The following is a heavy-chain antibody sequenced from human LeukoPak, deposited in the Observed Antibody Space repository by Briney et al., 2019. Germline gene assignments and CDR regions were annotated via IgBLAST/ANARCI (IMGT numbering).Heavy chain of an antibody. V-gene: IGHV1-69*06. Sequence: SVKVSCKASGGTFSSYGFIWVRQAPGQGLEWMGGIIPIFDTANYAQKFQGRVTITADKPTNTAYMELSSLRSEDTAVYYCASGRTDIVVVPATLRNYYFDYWGQGTLVTVSS. J-gene: IGHJ4*02. CDR3: ASGRTDIVVVPATLRNYYFDY. CDR1: GGTFSSYG. D-gene: IGHD2-2*01. CDR2: IIPIFDTA.